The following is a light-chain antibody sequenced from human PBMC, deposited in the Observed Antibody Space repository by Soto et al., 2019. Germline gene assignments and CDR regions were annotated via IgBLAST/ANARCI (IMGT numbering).Light chain of an antibody. CDR1: QSLGRNY. J-gene: IGKJ2*01. CDR2: RAS. CDR3: QQYDASPT. Sequence: EIVLTQSPGTLSLSPGERATLSCRASQSLGRNYLAWYQQRPGRAPRLLTYRASSRATGIPDRFSGSGSGTDFTLTISRLEPEDFAVYHCQQYDASPTFGQGTNLEIK. V-gene: IGKV3-20*01.